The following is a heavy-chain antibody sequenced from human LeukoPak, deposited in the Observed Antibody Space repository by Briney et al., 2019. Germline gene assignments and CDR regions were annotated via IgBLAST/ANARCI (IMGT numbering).Heavy chain of an antibody. V-gene: IGHV1-2*02. CDR3: ARETMVRGVIRGPFDY. Sequence: ASVKVSCKASGYTFTGYYMHWVRQAPGQGLEWMGWISPNSGGTNYAQKFQGRVTMTRDTSISTAYMELSRLRSDDTAVYYCARETMVRGVIRGPFDYWGQGTLVTVSS. D-gene: IGHD3-10*01. CDR2: ISPNSGGT. CDR1: GYTFTGYY. J-gene: IGHJ4*02.